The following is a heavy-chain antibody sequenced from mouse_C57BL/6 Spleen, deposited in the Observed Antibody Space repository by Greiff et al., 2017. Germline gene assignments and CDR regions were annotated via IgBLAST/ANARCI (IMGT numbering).Heavy chain of an antibody. V-gene: IGHV5-9*01. J-gene: IGHJ3*01. CDR3: ARHSGNYDCDVGDAGFAY. D-gene: IGHD2-4*01. CDR1: GFTFSSYT. CDR2: ISGGGGNT. Sequence: DVQLVESGGGLVKPGGSLKLSCAASGFTFSSYTMSWVHQTPEKRLEWVATISGGGGNTYYPDSVKGRFTISRDNAKNTLYLQMSSLRSEDTALYYCARHSGNYDCDVGDAGFAYWGQGTLVTVSA.